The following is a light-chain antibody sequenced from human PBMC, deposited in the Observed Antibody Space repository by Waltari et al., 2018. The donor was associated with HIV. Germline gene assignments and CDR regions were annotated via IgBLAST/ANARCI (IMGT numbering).Light chain of an antibody. V-gene: IGKV3-11*01. CDR3: QQRSNWST. CDR1: QSVSSY. J-gene: IGKJ4*01. Sequence: EIVLTQSPDTLSLSPGERATLSCRASQSVSSYLAWYQQKPGQAPRLLIYDASNRATGIPARFSGSGSGTDFTLTISSLEPEDFAVYYCQQRSNWSTFGGGTKVEIK. CDR2: DAS.